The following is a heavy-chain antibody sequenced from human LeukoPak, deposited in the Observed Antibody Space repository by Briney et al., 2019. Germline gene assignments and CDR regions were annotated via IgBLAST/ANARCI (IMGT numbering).Heavy chain of an antibody. V-gene: IGHV3-23*01. CDR2: ISGSGGST. CDR1: GFTFSSYA. D-gene: IGHD1-26*01. J-gene: IGHJ4*02. Sequence: GGSLRLSCAASGFTFSSYAMSWVRQAPGKGLEWVSAISGSGGSTYYADSVKGRFTISRDNSKNTLYLQMNSLKTEDTAVYYCTTVGLLLGPHDYWGQGTLVTVSS. CDR3: TTVGLLLGPHDY.